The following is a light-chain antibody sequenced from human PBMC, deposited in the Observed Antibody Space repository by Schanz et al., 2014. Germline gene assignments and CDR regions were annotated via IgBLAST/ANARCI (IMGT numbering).Light chain of an antibody. CDR1: QSISSR. CDR3: QQYNQWPWT. V-gene: IGKV1-27*01. Sequence: DIQMTQSPSTLSASVGDRVTITCRASQSISSRLAWYQQKPGKVPKLLIYAASTLQSGVPSRFSGSGSGTDFTLTISSLQPEDVAVYYCQQYNQWPWTFGQGTKVDFK. CDR2: AAS. J-gene: IGKJ1*01.